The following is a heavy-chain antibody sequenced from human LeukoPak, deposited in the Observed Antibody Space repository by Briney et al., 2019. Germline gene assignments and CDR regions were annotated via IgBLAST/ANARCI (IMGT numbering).Heavy chain of an antibody. CDR1: GDSVTSYY. CDR3: ARDSTSYYYYMDV. V-gene: IGHV4-4*08. J-gene: IGHJ6*03. Sequence: PSETLSLTCTVSGDSVTSYYWGWIRQPPGKGLEWIGYIHSGGSTIYNPSLKSRLTISRDTSKSQFSLKLSSVTAADTAVYYCARDSTSYYYYMDVWGKGTTVTVSS. D-gene: IGHD2-2*01. CDR2: IHSGGST.